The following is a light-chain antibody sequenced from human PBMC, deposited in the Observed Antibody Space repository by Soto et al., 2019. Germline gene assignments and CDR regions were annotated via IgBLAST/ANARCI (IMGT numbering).Light chain of an antibody. V-gene: IGKV3-20*01. Sequence: EIVLTQSPGTLYLSPGERATLSCRASQSVSSSYLAWYQQKPGQAPRLLIYGASSRATGIPDRFSGSGSGTDFTLTISRLEPEDFAVYYCQQYGSSPLFTFGPGTKVDI. CDR2: GAS. CDR1: QSVSSSY. J-gene: IGKJ3*01. CDR3: QQYGSSPLFT.